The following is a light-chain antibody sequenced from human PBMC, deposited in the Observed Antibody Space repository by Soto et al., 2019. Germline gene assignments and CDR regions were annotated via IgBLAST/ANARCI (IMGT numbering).Light chain of an antibody. CDR3: SSYTSSSTQV. V-gene: IGLV2-14*01. CDR2: EVS. Sequence: QSALTQPASVSGSPGQSITISCTGTSSDVGGYNYVSWYQQHPGKAPKLMIYEVSNRPSGVSNRFSGSKSGNTASLTISGLQAEDEADYYCSSYTSSSTQVFGGGTTLTVL. CDR1: SSDVGGYNY. J-gene: IGLJ3*02.